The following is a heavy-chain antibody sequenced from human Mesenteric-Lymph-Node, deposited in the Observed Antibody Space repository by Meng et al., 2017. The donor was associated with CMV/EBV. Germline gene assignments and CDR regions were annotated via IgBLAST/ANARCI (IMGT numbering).Heavy chain of an antibody. CDR3: ARDLRDDIVVVPAGPSRYYYYGMDV. CDR1: GYTFTGYY. V-gene: IGHV1-2*02. J-gene: IGHJ6*02. CDR2: INPNLGGT. Sequence: ASVKVSCKASGYTFTGYYMHWVRQAPGQGLEWMGWINPNLGGTNYAQKFQGRVTMTRDTSIRTAYMELSRLRSDDTAVYYCARDLRDDIVVVPAGPSRYYYYGMDVWGQGTTVTVSS. D-gene: IGHD2-2*01.